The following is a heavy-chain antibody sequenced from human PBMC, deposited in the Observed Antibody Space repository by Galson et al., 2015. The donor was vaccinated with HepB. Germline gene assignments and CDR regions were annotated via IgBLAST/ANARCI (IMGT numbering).Heavy chain of an antibody. CDR3: ARDGYYDSSGYYGGSGFDY. CDR1: GFTFSSYS. J-gene: IGHJ4*02. V-gene: IGHV3-21*01. Sequence: SLRLSCAASGFTFSSYSMNWVRQAPGKGLEWVSSISSSSSYIYYADSVKGRFTISRDNAKNSLYLQMNNLRAEDTAVYYCARDGYYDSSGYYGGSGFDYWGQGTLVTVSS. CDR2: ISSSSSYI. D-gene: IGHD3-22*01.